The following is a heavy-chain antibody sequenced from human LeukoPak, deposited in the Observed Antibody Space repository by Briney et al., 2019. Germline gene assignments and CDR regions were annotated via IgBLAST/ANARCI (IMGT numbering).Heavy chain of an antibody. CDR2: IKSKSDGGTP. CDR3: TTGPFDY. J-gene: IGHJ4*02. Sequence: PGGSLRLSCAASGFTSNNAWMNWVRQAPGKGLEWVGHIKSKSDGGTPAHAAPVKGRFTISRDDSKNTLYLQMNSLKTEDTAMYFCTTGPFDYWGQGALVTVSS. CDR1: GFTSNNAW. V-gene: IGHV3-15*07.